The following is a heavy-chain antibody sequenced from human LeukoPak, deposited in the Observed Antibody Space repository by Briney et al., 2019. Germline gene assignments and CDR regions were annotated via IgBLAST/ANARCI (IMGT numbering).Heavy chain of an antibody. CDR3: ARAGGYASSWAY. CDR1: GFTFSSYW. V-gene: IGHV3-7*01. D-gene: IGHD5-12*01. Sequence: GGSLRLSCAASGFTFSSYWMSWVHQAPGKGLEWVANIKQDGSEKNYVDSVKGRFTISRDNAKNSLELQMNSLRDEDTAVYYCARAGGYASSWAYWGQGTLVTASS. J-gene: IGHJ4*02. CDR2: IKQDGSEK.